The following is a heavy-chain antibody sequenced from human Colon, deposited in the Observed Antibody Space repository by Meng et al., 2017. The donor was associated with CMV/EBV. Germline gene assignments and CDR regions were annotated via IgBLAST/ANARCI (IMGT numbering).Heavy chain of an antibody. CDR3: ATVHKVIG. CDR1: GFTFSNTW. CDR2: IKVKTDGVTT. Sequence: LSCAAYGFTFSNTWMNWVRQAPGKGLEWVGRIKVKTDGVTTDYAAPVKGRFTISRDDSRNTLYLQMSGLKTEDTAVYYCATVHKVIGWGQGTLVTVSS. J-gene: IGHJ4*02. V-gene: IGHV3-15*07. D-gene: IGHD3-10*01.